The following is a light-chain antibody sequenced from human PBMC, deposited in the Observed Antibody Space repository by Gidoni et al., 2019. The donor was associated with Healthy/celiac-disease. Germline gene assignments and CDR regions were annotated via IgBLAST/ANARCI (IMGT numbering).Light chain of an antibody. CDR1: QDISNY. J-gene: IGKJ5*01. CDR3: QQYDNLLT. CDR2: DAS. V-gene: IGKV1-33*01. Sequence: DIQMTQSPSSLSASVGDRVTFPCQASQDISNYLNWYQQKPGKAPKLLIYDASNLETGVPSRCSRRGSGTDFTFTISSLQPEDIATYYCQQYDNLLTFXQXTRLEIK.